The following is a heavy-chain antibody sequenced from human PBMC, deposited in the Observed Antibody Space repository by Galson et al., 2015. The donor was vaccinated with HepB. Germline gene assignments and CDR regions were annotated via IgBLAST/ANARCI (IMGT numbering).Heavy chain of an antibody. D-gene: IGHD6-25*01. CDR1: GFTFSNYG. J-gene: IGHJ4*02. V-gene: IGHV3-30*02. CDR3: ARNTPASGYHGLHY. CDR2: LQYSGFTK. Sequence: SLRLSCAASGFTFSNYGMHWVRQAPGKGLEWVAYLQYSGFTKYYGDSVTGRFTISRDNSKNTLYLQMNSLRPEDTALYHCARNTPASGYHGLHYGGQGTLVTVSS.